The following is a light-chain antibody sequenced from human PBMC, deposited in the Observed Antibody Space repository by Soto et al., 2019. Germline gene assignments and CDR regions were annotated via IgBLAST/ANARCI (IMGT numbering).Light chain of an antibody. CDR2: GTS. V-gene: IGKV3-15*01. CDR3: LQHNSYPLS. Sequence: RASQSVSSNLAWYQQKPGQAPRLLIYGTSTRATGIPARFSGSGSGTEFTLTISSLQPEDFGTYYCLQHNSYPLSFGGGTKVDI. J-gene: IGKJ4*01. CDR1: QSVSSN.